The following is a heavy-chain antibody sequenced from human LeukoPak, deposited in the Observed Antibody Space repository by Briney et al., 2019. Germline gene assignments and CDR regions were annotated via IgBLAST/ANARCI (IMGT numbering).Heavy chain of an antibody. CDR2: IYTSGST. V-gene: IGHV4-61*02. CDR3: ASIDTAIIRTDY. D-gene: IGHD5-18*01. CDR1: GGSISSSPYY. J-gene: IGHJ4*02. Sequence: SETLSRTCTVSGGSISSSPYYWTWILQPAGKGLEWIGRIYTSGSTNYNPSLKSRVTISVDTSKNQFSPKLSSVTAADTAVYYCASIDTAIIRTDYWGQGTLVAVSS.